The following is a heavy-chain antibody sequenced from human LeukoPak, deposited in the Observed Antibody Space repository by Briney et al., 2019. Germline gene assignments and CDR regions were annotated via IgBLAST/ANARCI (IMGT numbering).Heavy chain of an antibody. J-gene: IGHJ3*02. CDR2: NYSSGST. V-gene: IGHV4-59*01. Sequence: PSETLSLTCAVSGGSISSYYWSWIRQPPGKGLEWIGYNYSSGSTNYNPSLKSRVTISVDTSKNQFSLKLSSVTAADTAVYYCARDVRPLIHAFDIWGQGTMVTVS. CDR3: ARDVRPLIHAFDI. CDR1: GGSISSYY.